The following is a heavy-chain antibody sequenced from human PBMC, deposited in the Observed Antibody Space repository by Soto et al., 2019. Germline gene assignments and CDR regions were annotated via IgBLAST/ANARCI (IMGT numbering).Heavy chain of an antibody. CDR1: GFTFSSYS. J-gene: IGHJ4*02. CDR2: ISSSSSTI. D-gene: IGHD3-22*01. Sequence: HPVGSLRLSCAASGFTFSSYSMNWVRQAPGKGLEWVSSISSSSSTIYYADSVKGRFIISRDNAKNSLFMQMNSLIDEDTTVYYYDRDYYDSGNFDYWGQGTLVTVSS. V-gene: IGHV3-48*02. CDR3: DRDYYDSGNFDY.